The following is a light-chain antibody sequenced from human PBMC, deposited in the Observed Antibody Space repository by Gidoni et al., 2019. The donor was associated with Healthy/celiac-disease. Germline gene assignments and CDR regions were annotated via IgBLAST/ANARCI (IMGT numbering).Light chain of an antibody. CDR3: MQSIQLPGIT. V-gene: IGKV2D-29*01. J-gene: IGKJ5*01. CDR2: EVS. CDR1: QSLLHSDGKTY. Sequence: DMVMTHPPLSLSFTPGQPAAISCKSSQSLLHSDGKTYWYWYLQKPGQPLPILIDEVSKRCSGVPDRLSGSGSGIDFTLKSSRVEAEDVGVYYCMQSIQLPGITFGQGTRVEIK.